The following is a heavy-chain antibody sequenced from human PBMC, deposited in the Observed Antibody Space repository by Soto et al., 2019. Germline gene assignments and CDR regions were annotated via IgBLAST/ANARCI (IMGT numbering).Heavy chain of an antibody. CDR3: ARLIGNSWLDS. CDR2: ISGYNGNT. J-gene: IGHJ5*01. D-gene: IGHD2-8*01. Sequence: ASVKVSCKASGYTFSSSGISWVRQAPGQGLEWMGWISGYNGNTNYGQKFQGRVTMTTDTSTRTAYMELRSLRFDDTAVYYCARLIGNSWLDSWGQGTLVTVSS. CDR1: GYTFSSSG. V-gene: IGHV1-18*01.